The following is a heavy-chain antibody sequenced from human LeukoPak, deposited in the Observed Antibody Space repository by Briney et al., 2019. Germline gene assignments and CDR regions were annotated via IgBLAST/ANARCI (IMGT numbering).Heavy chain of an antibody. CDR3: ARDLRSGWKYYYYMDV. D-gene: IGHD6-19*01. J-gene: IGHJ6*03. CDR1: GFTFSSYA. V-gene: IGHV3-64*01. CDR2: ISSNGGST. Sequence: GGSLRLSCAASGFTFSSYAMHWVRQAPWKGLEYVSAISSNGGSTYYANSVKGRFTISRDNSKNTLYLQMDSLRGEDMGVYYCARDLRSGWKYYYYMDVWGKGTTVTISS.